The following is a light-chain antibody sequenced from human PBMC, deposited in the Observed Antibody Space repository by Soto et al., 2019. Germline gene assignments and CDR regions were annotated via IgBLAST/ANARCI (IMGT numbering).Light chain of an antibody. Sequence: EIVLTQSPYTLCLSPVERSTLSCRASQNFGSNYLAWYQQKRGQAPRFLIYGASSRATGIPDRFSGSGSGTDFTLTISRLEPEDFAVYFCQQYGRSPTTFGQGTKVDIK. CDR2: GAS. CDR3: QQYGRSPTT. J-gene: IGKJ1*01. CDR1: QNFGSNY. V-gene: IGKV3-20*01.